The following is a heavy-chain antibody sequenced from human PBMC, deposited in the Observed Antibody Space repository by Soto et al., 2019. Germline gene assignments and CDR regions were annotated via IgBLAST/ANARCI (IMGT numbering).Heavy chain of an antibody. CDR1: GFTVSSNY. CDR2: IYSGGST. J-gene: IGHJ6*02. V-gene: IGHV3-66*01. Sequence: GGSLRLSCAASGFTVSSNYMSWVRQAPGKGLEWVSVIYSGGSTYYAESLKGRFTISRDNSKNKLYLQMNSLRTRDTAVYYCARVLPICSSTSCYLYYYGMDVWGQGTTVTVSS. CDR3: ARVLPICSSTSCYLYYYGMDV. D-gene: IGHD2-2*01.